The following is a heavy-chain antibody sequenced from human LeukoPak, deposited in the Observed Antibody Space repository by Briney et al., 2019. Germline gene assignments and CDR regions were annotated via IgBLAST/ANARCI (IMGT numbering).Heavy chain of an antibody. CDR1: GFTFSSYA. Sequence: GGSLRLSCAASGFTFSSYAMSWVRQAPGKGLEWVSAISGSEGSTYYADSVKGRFTISRDNSKNTLYLQMNSLRAEDTAVYYCARASRGAQGPPYYYYYYMDVWGKGTTVTVSS. V-gene: IGHV3-23*01. J-gene: IGHJ6*03. CDR2: ISGSEGST. CDR3: ARASRGAQGPPYYYYYYMDV. D-gene: IGHD1-26*01.